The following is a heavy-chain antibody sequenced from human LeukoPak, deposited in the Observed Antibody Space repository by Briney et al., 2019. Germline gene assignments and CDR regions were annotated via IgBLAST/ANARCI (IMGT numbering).Heavy chain of an antibody. D-gene: IGHD3-3*01. CDR1: GFTFSSYS. CDR2: ISSSSSTI. V-gene: IGHV3-48*01. CDR3: ARDQGTIFGVVSRDFQH. Sequence: PGGSLRLSCAASGFTFSSYSMNWVRQAPGKGLEWVSYISSSSSTIYYADSVKGRFTISRDNAKNSLYLQMNSLRAEDTAVYYCARDQGTIFGVVSRDFQHWGQGTLVTVSS. J-gene: IGHJ1*01.